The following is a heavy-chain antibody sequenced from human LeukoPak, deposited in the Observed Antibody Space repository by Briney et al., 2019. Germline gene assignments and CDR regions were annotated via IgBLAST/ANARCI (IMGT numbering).Heavy chain of an antibody. CDR3: ARETSGSYYYYYYYMDV. J-gene: IGHJ6*03. V-gene: IGHV3-30*01. Sequence: PGGSLRLSCAASGFTFSSYAMHCVRQAPGKGLEWVAVISYDGSNKYYADSVKGRFTISRDNSKNTLYLQMNSLRAEDTAVYYCARETSGSYYYYYYYMDVWGKGTTVTVSS. D-gene: IGHD1-26*01. CDR2: ISYDGSNK. CDR1: GFTFSSYA.